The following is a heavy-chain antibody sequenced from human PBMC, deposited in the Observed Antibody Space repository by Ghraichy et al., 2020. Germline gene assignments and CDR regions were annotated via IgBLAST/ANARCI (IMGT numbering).Heavy chain of an antibody. D-gene: IGHD4-23*01. V-gene: IGHV3-48*02. Sequence: GGSLRLSCVGSGFTFSSYRMNWVRQSPGKGLEWLSCISSSGSTISYADSVKGRFTISRDNAQNSLYLQLNGLRDEGTAVYYCARASTVVRFFYYDGMDVWGQGTTVTVSS. CDR3: ARASTVVRFFYYDGMDV. CDR2: ISSSGSTI. J-gene: IGHJ6*02. CDR1: GFTFSSYR.